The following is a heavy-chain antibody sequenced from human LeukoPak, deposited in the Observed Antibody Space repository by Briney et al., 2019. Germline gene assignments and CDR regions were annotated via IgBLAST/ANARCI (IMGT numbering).Heavy chain of an antibody. CDR1: GFTFSSYW. CDR3: ARDRGRYYDSRGFYWGYYFDS. CDR2: IKQDGSEK. D-gene: IGHD3-22*01. J-gene: IGHJ4*02. V-gene: IGHV3-7*01. Sequence: GGSLRLSCAASGFTFSSYWMNWVRQAPGKGLEWVANIKQDGSEKYYVDSVKGRFTISRDNAKNSLYLQMNSLRAEDTAVYYCARDRGRYYDSRGFYWGYYFDSWGQGILVTVST.